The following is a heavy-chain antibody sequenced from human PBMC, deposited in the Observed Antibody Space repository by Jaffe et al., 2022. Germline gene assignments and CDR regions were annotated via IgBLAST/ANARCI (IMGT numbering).Heavy chain of an antibody. J-gene: IGHJ4*02. Sequence: EVQLVESGGGLVQPGGSLRLSCAASGFTFSSYEMNWVRQAPGKGLEWVSYISSSGSTIYYADSVKGRFTISRDNAKNSLYLQMNSLRAEDTAVYYCAREGITMVRGVDYWGQGTLVTVSS. CDR3: AREGITMVRGVDY. CDR1: GFTFSSYE. D-gene: IGHD3-10*01. V-gene: IGHV3-48*03. CDR2: ISSSGSTI.